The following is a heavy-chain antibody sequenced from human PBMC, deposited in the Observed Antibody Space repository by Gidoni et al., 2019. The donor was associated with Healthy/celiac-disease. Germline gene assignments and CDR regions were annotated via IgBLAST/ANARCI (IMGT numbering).Heavy chain of an antibody. CDR2: IRSKAYGGTT. J-gene: IGHJ4*02. CDR3: TRVGFWSGYLD. D-gene: IGHD3-3*01. CDR1: GFTFGDYA. V-gene: IGHV3-49*03. Sequence: EVQLVESGGGLVQPGRSLRLSCTAAGFTFGDYAMSWFRQAPGKGLEWVGLIRSKAYGGTTEYAASVKGRFTISRDDSKSIAYLQMNSLKTEDTAVYYCTRVGFWSGYLDWGQGTLVTVSS.